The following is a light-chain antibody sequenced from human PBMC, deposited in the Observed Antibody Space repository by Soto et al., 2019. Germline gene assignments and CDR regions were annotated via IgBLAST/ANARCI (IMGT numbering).Light chain of an antibody. CDR2: STS. CDR1: QNIRNS. V-gene: IGKV1-39*01. CDR3: QQSYSTPSIT. Sequence: DIQMNQAPSSLSASVGDRVNITCRASQNIRNSLNWYQQKPGKAPKLLISSTSSLQSGVPSRFSGSGSGTDFTLTIRSLQPEDFASYYCQQSYSTPSITFGQGTRLEI. J-gene: IGKJ5*01.